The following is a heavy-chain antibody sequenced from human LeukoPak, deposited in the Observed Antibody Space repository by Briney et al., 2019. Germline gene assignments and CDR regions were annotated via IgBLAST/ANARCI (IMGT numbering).Heavy chain of an antibody. CDR3: ATPGMVNDAFDI. CDR2: IYHSGST. V-gene: IGHV4-38-2*01. D-gene: IGHD5-18*01. Sequence: SETLSLTCAVSGYSISSGYYWGLIRPPPGKGLEWIGSIYHSGSTYYNPSLKSRVTISVDTSKNQFSLKLSSVTAADTAVYYCATPGMVNDAFDIWGQGTMVTVSS. CDR1: GYSISSGYY. J-gene: IGHJ3*02.